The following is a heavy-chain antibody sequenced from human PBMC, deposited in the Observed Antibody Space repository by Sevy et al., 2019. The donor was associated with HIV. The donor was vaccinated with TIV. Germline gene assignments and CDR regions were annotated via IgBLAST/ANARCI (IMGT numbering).Heavy chain of an antibody. CDR3: ARDLPPSATTVAHFDC. D-gene: IGHD4-17*01. CDR2: ITNSGTTK. V-gene: IGHV3-48*03. CDR1: GFPFSSYE. J-gene: IGHJ4*02. Sequence: GGSLRLSCTASGFPFSSYEMNWVRQAPGKGLEWVSYITNSGTTKYYSDSVRGRFTISRDNARNSLHLQMNSLRAGDTAVYYCARDLPPSATTVAHFDCWGQRTLVTVSS.